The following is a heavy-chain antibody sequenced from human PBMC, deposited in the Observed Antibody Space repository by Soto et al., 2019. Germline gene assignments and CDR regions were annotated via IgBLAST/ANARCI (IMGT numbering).Heavy chain of an antibody. CDR1: GLTVSSNY. J-gene: IGHJ4*02. CDR2: MYSGGST. V-gene: IGHV3-66*01. Sequence: EVQLVESGGGLVQPGGSLRLSCAVSGLTVSSNYMSWVRQAPGKGLEWVSVMYSGGSTNNADSVKGSFTISRDNSKNTLYHQMDSLRAEDTAVYYCARDFDYYGAGTMGGYFDYWGQGTLVTVSS. CDR3: ARDFDYYGAGTMGGYFDY. D-gene: IGHD3-10*01.